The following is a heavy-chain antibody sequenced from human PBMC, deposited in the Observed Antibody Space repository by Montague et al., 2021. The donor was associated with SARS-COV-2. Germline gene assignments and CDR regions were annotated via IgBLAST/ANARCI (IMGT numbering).Heavy chain of an antibody. J-gene: IGHJ4*02. CDR2: ISSSSYI. D-gene: IGHD3-10*01. V-gene: IGHV3-21*01. CDR3: ARDVTMVRGVPFDY. CDR1: GFTFSSYS. Sequence: SLRLSCAASGFTFSSYSMNWVRQAPGKVLEWVSSISSSSYIYYADSVKGRFTISRDNAKNSLYLQMNSLRAEDTAVYYCARDVTMVRGVPFDYWGQGTLVTVSS.